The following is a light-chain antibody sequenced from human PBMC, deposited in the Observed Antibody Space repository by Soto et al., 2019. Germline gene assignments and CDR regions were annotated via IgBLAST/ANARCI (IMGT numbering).Light chain of an antibody. CDR3: QKYGTSPMYT. J-gene: IGKJ2*01. V-gene: IGKV3-20*01. Sequence: EIVLPQSPGTLSLSPGERATLSCRASQIGSTTSLAWYQQKPVQAPRLLIYGSSSRAPGITDRFSCSVSGTDFTLTISRLEPEYFAVYYCQKYGTSPMYTFGQGTKLEI. CDR2: GSS. CDR1: QIGSTTS.